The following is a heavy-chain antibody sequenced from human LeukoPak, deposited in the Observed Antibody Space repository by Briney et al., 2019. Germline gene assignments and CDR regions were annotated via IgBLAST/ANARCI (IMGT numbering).Heavy chain of an antibody. CDR3: AKDPTGIGYCSGGSCYSPGLS. D-gene: IGHD2-15*01. CDR2: ISGSGVST. J-gene: IGHJ4*02. V-gene: IGHV3-23*01. CDR1: GITFSSYG. Sequence: GGSLRLSCAASGITFSSYGMSWVRQAPGKGLEWVSAISGSGVSTYYADSVKGRFTISRDSSKNTLYLQMNSLRAEDTAVYYCAKDPTGIGYCSGGSCYSPGLSWGQGTLVTVSS.